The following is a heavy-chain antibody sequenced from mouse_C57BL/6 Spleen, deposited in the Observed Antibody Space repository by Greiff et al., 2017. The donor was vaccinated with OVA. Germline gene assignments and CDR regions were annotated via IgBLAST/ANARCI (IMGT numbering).Heavy chain of an antibody. CDR1: GFTFSDYG. J-gene: IGHJ2*01. D-gene: IGHD4-1*01. CDR3: ARLTGTFLDY. Sequence: EVKLMESGGGLVKPGGSLKLSCAASGFTFSDYGMHWVRQAPEKGLEWVAYISSGSSTIYYADTVKGRFTISRDNAKNTLFLQMTSLRSEDTAMYYCARLTGTFLDYWGQGTTLTVSS. V-gene: IGHV5-17*01. CDR2: ISSGSSTI.